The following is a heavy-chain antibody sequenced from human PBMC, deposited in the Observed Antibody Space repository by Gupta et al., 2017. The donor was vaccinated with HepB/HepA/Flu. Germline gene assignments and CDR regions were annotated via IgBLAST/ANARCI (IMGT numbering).Heavy chain of an antibody. CDR3: ARVDDDISSALDP. Sequence: QVQLVQSGAEVKKPGASVKVSCKASGYTFTSYDINWVRQATGQGLEWMGWMNPNSGNTGDAQKFQGRVTMTRKTAITTAYMELRRLRSEDTAVYYCARVDDDISSALDPGGQGTMVTVSS. CDR1: GYTFTSYD. CDR2: MNPNSGNT. D-gene: IGHD3-9*01. J-gene: IGHJ5*02. V-gene: IGHV1-8*01.